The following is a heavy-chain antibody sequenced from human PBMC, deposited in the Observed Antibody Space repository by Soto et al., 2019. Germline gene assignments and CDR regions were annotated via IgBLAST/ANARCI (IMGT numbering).Heavy chain of an antibody. CDR2: IIPIFGTA. V-gene: IGHV1-69*13. Sequence: SVKVSCKASGGTFSSYAISWVRQAPGQGLEWMGGIIPIFGTANYAQKFQGRVTITADESTSTAYMELSSLRSEDTAVYYCARARHYYDSSGYLTLDYWGQGTLVTVSS. D-gene: IGHD3-22*01. J-gene: IGHJ4*02. CDR3: ARARHYYDSSGYLTLDY. CDR1: GGTFSSYA.